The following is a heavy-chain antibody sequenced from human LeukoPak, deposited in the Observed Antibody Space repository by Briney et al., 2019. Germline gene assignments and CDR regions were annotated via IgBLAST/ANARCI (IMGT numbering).Heavy chain of an antibody. J-gene: IGHJ4*02. CDR1: GGSINSYY. D-gene: IGHD3-22*01. CDR2: IYSSGST. Sequence: SETLSLTCTVSGGSINSYYWSWIRQPAGKGLEWIGRIYSSGSTNYNPSLKSRVSMSVDTSKNQFSLKLTSVTAADTAVYYCARGMEHYDSSGPYYFDYWGQGTLVTVSS. V-gene: IGHV4-4*07. CDR3: ARGMEHYDSSGPYYFDY.